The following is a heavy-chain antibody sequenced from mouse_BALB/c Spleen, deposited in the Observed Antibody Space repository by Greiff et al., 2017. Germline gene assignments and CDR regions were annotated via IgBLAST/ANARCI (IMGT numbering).Heavy chain of an antibody. CDR1: GYSITSGYY. CDR3: ARRDGYDVGFAY. J-gene: IGHJ3*01. D-gene: IGHD2-2*01. V-gene: IGHV3-6*02. CDR2: ISYDGSN. Sequence: ESGPGLVKPSQSLSLTCSVTGYSITSGYYWNWIRQFPGNKLEWMGYISYDGSNNYNPSLKNRISITRDTSKNQFFLKLNSVTTEDTATYYCARRDGYDVGFAYWGQGTLVTVSA.